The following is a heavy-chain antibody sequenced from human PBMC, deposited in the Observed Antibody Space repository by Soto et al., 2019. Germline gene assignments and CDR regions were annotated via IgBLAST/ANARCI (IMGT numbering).Heavy chain of an antibody. Sequence: GESLKISCRGSGYSFTSYWISWVRQMPGKGLEWMGRIDPSDSYTNYSPSFQGHVTISADKSISTAYLQWSSLKASDTAMYYCARGSTGIAGDYYYYGMDVWGQGTTVTVSS. J-gene: IGHJ6*02. D-gene: IGHD6-13*01. CDR2: IDPSDSYT. CDR3: ARGSTGIAGDYYYYGMDV. V-gene: IGHV5-10-1*01. CDR1: GYSFTSYW.